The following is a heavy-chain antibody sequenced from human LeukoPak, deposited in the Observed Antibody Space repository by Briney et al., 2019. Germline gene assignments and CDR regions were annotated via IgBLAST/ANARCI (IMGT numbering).Heavy chain of an antibody. D-gene: IGHD2-8*01. Sequence: SETLSLTCTVSGGSVSGYYWSWIRQPPGKGLECLGYVYYSGSTNYNPSLKSRVAMSLDTSKNQFSLRLTSVTPADTAVYYCAREAQGRSFPLYYFDSWGQGTLVSV. V-gene: IGHV4-59*02. J-gene: IGHJ4*01. CDR3: AREAQGRSFPLYYFDS. CDR1: GGSVSGYY. CDR2: VYYSGST.